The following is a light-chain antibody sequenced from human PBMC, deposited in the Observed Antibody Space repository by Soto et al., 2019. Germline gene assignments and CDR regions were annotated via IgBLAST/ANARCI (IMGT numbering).Light chain of an antibody. Sequence: EIVLTQSPGTLSLSPGERATLSCRASQSVSSSYLAWYQLKPGQAPRLLIYGASSRATGIPDRFSGSGSGTDFTLTISRLEPEELAGYFCQQYGSSPLTFGGGTKVEIK. CDR1: QSVSSSY. V-gene: IGKV3-20*01. J-gene: IGKJ4*01. CDR3: QQYGSSPLT. CDR2: GAS.